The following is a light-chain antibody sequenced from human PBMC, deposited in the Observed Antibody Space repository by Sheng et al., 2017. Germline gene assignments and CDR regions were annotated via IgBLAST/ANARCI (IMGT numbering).Light chain of an antibody. CDR1: QSISSL. CDR2: KAS. CDR3: QQYNSYPWT. J-gene: IGKJ1*01. V-gene: IGKV1-5*03. Sequence: DIQMTQSPSTLSASVGDRVTITCRASQSISSLLAWYQQKPGKAPKVLIYKASSLQSGVPSRFSGSGSGTEFTLTISSLQPDDFATYYCQQYNSYPWTFGQGTKVDVK.